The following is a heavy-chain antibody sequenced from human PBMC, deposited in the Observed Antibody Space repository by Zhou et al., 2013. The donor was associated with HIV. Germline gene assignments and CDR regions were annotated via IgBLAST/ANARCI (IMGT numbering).Heavy chain of an antibody. Sequence: QVQLVQSGPEVKEPGASVKISCKGSGYIFNEYYTHWVRQAPGHGPEWMGFINPKTGKTKYAEKFQDRVILSRDTSTRTTYMELTRLTSDDSTIYYCVRDAGPVEFDHWGQETLVIVSS. CDR3: VRDAGPVEFDH. V-gene: IGHV1-2*02. CDR1: GYIFNEYY. J-gene: IGHJ4*02. CDR2: INPKTGKT. D-gene: IGHD6-19*01.